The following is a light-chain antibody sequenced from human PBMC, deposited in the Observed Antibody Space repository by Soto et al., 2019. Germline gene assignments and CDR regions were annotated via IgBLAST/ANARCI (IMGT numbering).Light chain of an antibody. V-gene: IGLV1-47*01. CDR3: AAWDDSLSGQV. J-gene: IGLJ2*01. Sequence: QAVVTQPPSASGTPGQRVTISCSGSSSSIGSNFVYWYQHLPGTAPKLLISTNNQRPSGVPDRFSGSKSGTSASLAISGLRSEDEADYYCAAWDDSLSGQVFGGGTKLTVL. CDR2: TNN. CDR1: SSSIGSNF.